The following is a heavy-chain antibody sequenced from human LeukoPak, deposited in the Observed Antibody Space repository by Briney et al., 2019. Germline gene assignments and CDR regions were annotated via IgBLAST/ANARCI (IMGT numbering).Heavy chain of an antibody. D-gene: IGHD1-26*01. V-gene: IGHV3-9*01. CDR3: AKGHGSGPYYFDY. CDR2: ISWNSGSI. Sequence: GGSLRLSCAASGFTFDDYAMHWVRQAPGKGLEWVSGISWNSGSIGYADSVKGRFTISRDNAKNSLYLQMNSLRAEDTALYYCAKGHGSGPYYFDYWGQGTLVTVSS. CDR1: GFTFDDYA. J-gene: IGHJ4*02.